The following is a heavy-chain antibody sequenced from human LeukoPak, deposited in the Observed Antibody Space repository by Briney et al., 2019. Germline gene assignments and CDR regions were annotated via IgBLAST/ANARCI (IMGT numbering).Heavy chain of an antibody. J-gene: IGHJ2*01. D-gene: IGHD2-15*01. Sequence: GGSLRLSCAASGFIFNTYAMSWVRQAPGKGLEWVSGISAGGCSTYYADSVKGRFTVSTDNSKNTLYLQMNRVRPEDSALYYCAKVVLGVTYVDFYLWGPVTRVTFSS. CDR1: GFIFNTYA. V-gene: IGHV3-23*01. CDR3: AKVVLGVTYVDFYL. CDR2: ISAGGCST.